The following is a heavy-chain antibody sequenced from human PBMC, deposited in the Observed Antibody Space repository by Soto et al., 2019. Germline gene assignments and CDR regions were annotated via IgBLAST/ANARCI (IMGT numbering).Heavy chain of an antibody. V-gene: IGHV3-30*18. CDR2: VSYDGNNK. Sequence: QVQLVESGGGVVQPGRSLRLSCAASGFTFSRYGMHWVRQAPGKGLEWVAVVSYDGNNKYYADSVKGRFTISRDNSKNTLHLQMNSLRAEDTAVYYCAKDYLSWELDFDSWGPGTLVTVSS. CDR3: AKDYLSWELDFDS. D-gene: IGHD1-26*01. J-gene: IGHJ4*02. CDR1: GFTFSRYG.